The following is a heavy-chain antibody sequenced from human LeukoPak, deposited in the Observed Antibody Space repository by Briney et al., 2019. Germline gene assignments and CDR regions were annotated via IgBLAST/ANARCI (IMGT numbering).Heavy chain of an antibody. J-gene: IGHJ4*02. CDR1: SGSISTYY. CDR2: IYYSGTT. Sequence: PSETLSLTCTVSSGSISTYYWSWIRQPPGKGLEWIGYIYYSGTTNYNPSLKSRVTISVDTSKNQFSLKLNSVTAADTAVYYCARAMPNSRRDFDYWGQGTLVTVSS. V-gene: IGHV4-59*01. CDR3: ARAMPNSRRDFDY. D-gene: IGHD2-2*01.